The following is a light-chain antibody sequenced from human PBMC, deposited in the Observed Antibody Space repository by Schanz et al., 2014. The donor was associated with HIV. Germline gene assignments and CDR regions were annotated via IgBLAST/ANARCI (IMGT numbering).Light chain of an antibody. V-gene: IGLV2-14*03. CDR3: SSYTSVATLV. CDR2: DVA. CDR1: NSGLGSYDY. Sequence: QSALTQPASVSGSPGQSITISCTGSNSGLGSYDYVSWDQQHPGKAPKLIIYDVASRPSGVSHRFSGSKSGNTASLTISGLQAEDEAHYYCSSYTSVATLVFGGGTKLTVL. J-gene: IGLJ3*02.